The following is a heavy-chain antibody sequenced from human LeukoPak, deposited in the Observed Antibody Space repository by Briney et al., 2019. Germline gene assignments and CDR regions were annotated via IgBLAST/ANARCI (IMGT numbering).Heavy chain of an antibody. CDR3: ARGLVYYDSSLFDY. J-gene: IGHJ4*02. CDR2: INPSGGTT. Sequence: GASVKVSCKTSGYTFTTYYIHWVRQAPGQGLEWMGIINPSGGTTTYAQQFQGRVTMTRDTSTSTVYMELRSLRSDDTAVYYCARGLVYYDSSLFDYWGQGTLVTVSS. D-gene: IGHD3-22*01. CDR1: GYTFTTYY. V-gene: IGHV1-46*01.